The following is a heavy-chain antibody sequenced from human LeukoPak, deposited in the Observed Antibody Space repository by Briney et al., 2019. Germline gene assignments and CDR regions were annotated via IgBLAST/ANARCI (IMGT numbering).Heavy chain of an antibody. CDR1: GSSISSYY. V-gene: IGHV4-59*01. D-gene: IGHD3-22*01. CDR3: ARGGYYYDSSGYCLDY. Sequence: SETLSLTCTVSGSSISSYYWSWIRQPPGKGLEWIGYIYYGGSTNYNPSLKSRVTISVDTSKNQFSLKLSSVTAADTAVYYCARGGYYYDSSGYCLDYWGQGTLVTVSS. CDR2: IYYGGST. J-gene: IGHJ4*02.